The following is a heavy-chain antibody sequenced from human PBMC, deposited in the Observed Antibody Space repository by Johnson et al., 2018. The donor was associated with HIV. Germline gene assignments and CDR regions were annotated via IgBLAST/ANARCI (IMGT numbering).Heavy chain of an antibody. Sequence: QVQVVESGGGVVRPGGSLRLSCAASGINFDNYGMSWVRQAPGKGLEWVAVISYDGSNKYYADSVKGRFTISRDNAKNTLYLEMSGLRADDTAVYYCVRDDYSFHIWGRGTLVTVSS. CDR2: ISYDGSNK. CDR3: VRDDYSFHI. CDR1: GINFDNYG. D-gene: IGHD4/OR15-4a*01. J-gene: IGHJ3*02. V-gene: IGHV3-30*03.